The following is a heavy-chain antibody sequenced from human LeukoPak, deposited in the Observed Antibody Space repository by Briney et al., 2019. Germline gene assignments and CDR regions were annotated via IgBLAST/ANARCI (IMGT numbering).Heavy chain of an antibody. D-gene: IGHD2-15*01. CDR3: AKGKGSSSSSIDW. V-gene: IGHV3-23*01. J-gene: IGHJ4*02. CDR2: ISDSGGST. CDR1: GFTFSSYW. Sequence: GGSLRLSCAASGFTFSSYWMSWVRQAPGKGLEWVSAISDSGGSTYYADSVKGRFTISRDNSKNTVYLQIHRLRAEDTAVYYCAKGKGSSSSSIDWWGQGTLVTVSS.